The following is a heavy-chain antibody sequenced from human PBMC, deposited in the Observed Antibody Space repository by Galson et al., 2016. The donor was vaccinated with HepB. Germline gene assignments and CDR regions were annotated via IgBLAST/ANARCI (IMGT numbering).Heavy chain of an antibody. CDR1: GFSLSTSAVG. CDR2: IYWDDNE. D-gene: IGHD6-19*01. CDR3: ARGSGWLLDR. Sequence: PALVKPTQTLTLTCTFSGFSLSTSAVGVGWIRQAPGKAPEWLAFIYWDDNEHYSPSLESRLTITKDTSKNQVVLTMTNMDPVDTGTYYCARGSGWLLDRWGQGTLVTVSP. V-gene: IGHV2-5*02. J-gene: IGHJ5*02.